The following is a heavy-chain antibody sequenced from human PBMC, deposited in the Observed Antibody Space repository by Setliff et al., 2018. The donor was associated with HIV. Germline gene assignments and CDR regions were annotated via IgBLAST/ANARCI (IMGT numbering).Heavy chain of an antibody. V-gene: IGHV4-38-2*02. CDR1: GGSISSYC. CDR2: MYPNGRT. Sequence: PSETLSLTCTVSGGSISSYCWNWVRQPPGKGLEWVGSMYPNGRTYYNPSVKSRVTISVDTSKNQFFLKLSSVTAADTAMYYCATPHREREDDAFDIWGQGTKVTVSS. J-gene: IGHJ3*02. D-gene: IGHD1-1*01. CDR3: ATPHREREDDAFDI.